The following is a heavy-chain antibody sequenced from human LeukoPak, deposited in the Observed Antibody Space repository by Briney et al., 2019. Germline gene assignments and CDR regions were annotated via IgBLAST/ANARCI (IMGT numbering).Heavy chain of an antibody. Sequence: ASVKVSYKASGYTFSNYAVNWVRQAPGQGLEGMGWININSGNPTYAQDFTGRFVFSLDTSVSTAYLQISSLKAEDTAVYYCARETKDGHFDYWGQGTLVTVSS. D-gene: IGHD5-24*01. V-gene: IGHV7-4-1*02. CDR1: GYTFSNYA. J-gene: IGHJ4*02. CDR2: ININSGNP. CDR3: ARETKDGHFDY.